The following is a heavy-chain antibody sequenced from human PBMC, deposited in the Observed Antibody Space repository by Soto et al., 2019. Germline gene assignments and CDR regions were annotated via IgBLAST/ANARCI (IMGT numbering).Heavy chain of an antibody. CDR1: GYTFTSYG. CDR2: ISAYNGNT. J-gene: IGHJ3*02. D-gene: IGHD2-15*01. V-gene: IGHV1-18*01. CDR3: ARNGWPGPGQEHAFDI. Sequence: ASVKVSCKASGYTFTSYGISWVRQAPGQGLEWMGWISAYNGNTNYAQKLQGRVTMTTDTSTSTAYMELRSLRSDDTAVYYCARNGWPGPGQEHAFDIWGQGTMVTVSS.